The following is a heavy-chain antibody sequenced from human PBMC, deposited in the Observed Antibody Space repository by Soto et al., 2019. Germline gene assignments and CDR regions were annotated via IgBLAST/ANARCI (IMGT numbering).Heavy chain of an antibody. CDR1: GGSISSGGYY. Sequence: QVQLQESGPGLVKPSQTLSLTCTVSGGSISSGGYYWSWIRQHPGKGLEWIGYIYYSGSTYYNPSLTSRVTISVDTSKNQFSLKLSSVTAADTAVYYCAGNYGSGSFWYFDLWGRGTLVTVSS. J-gene: IGHJ2*01. D-gene: IGHD3-10*01. CDR3: AGNYGSGSFWYFDL. V-gene: IGHV4-31*03. CDR2: IYYSGST.